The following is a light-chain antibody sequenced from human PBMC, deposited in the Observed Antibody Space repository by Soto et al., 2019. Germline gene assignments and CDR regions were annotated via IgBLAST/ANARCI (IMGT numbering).Light chain of an antibody. CDR2: GAP. V-gene: IGKV3D-20*02. Sequence: EIVLTQSPGTLSLSPGERATLSCRASQSVSSSYLAWYQQKPGQAPRLLIYGAPSRATGIPARFSGSGSGTDFTLTISSLEPEDFAVYYCQQRSNLPWTFGQGTKVDIK. CDR3: QQRSNLPWT. J-gene: IGKJ1*01. CDR1: QSVSSSY.